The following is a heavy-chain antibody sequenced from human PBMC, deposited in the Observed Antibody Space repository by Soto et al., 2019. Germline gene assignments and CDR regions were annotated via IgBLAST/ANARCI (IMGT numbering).Heavy chain of an antibody. CDR1: GFTFSSYG. V-gene: IGHV3-48*04. J-gene: IGHJ4*02. D-gene: IGHD5-18*01. CDR3: AKGVRGYNLYYFDY. CDR2: ISWGSANI. Sequence: GGPLRLSCTASGFTFSSYGMNWVRQAPGKGLEWVSYISWGSANIAYGDSVKGRFTISRDNVKNSLYLQMNSLRIEDTVLYYCAKGVRGYNLYYFDYWGQGTLVTVSS.